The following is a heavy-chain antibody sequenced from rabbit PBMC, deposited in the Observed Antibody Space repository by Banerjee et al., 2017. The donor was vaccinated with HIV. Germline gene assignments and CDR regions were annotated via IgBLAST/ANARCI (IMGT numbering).Heavy chain of an antibody. V-gene: IGHV1S40*01. J-gene: IGHJ4*01. Sequence: QSLEESGGDLVKPGASLTLTCTASGFSFTYIDYLCWVRQPPGKGPEWIACVAAGVSLTSYYATWAKGRFTISKTSSTTVTLQMTSLTAADTATYFCARDLAGVIGWNFYLWGPGTLVTVS. CDR1: GFSFTYIDY. CDR3: ARDLAGVIGWNFYL. CDR2: VAAGVSLTS. D-gene: IGHD4-1*01.